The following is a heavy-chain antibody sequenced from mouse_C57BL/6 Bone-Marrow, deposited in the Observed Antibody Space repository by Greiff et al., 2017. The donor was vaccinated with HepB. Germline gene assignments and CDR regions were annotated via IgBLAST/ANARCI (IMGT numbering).Heavy chain of an antibody. J-gene: IGHJ3*01. CDR2: IYPGDGDT. D-gene: IGHD2-5*01. CDR3: ARRGYSNYVEFAY. V-gene: IGHV1-82*01. CDR1: GYAFSSSW. Sequence: QVQLKQSGPELVKPGASVKISCKASGYAFSSSWMNWVKQRPGKGLEWIGRIYPGDGDTNYNGKFKGKATLTADKSSSTAYMQLSSLTSEDSAVYFCARRGYSNYVEFAYWGQGTLVTVSA.